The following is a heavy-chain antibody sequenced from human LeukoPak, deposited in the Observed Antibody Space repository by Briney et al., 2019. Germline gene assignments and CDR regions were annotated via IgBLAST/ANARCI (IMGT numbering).Heavy chain of an antibody. CDR1: GYSFTSYW. V-gene: IGHV5-51*01. CDR3: ATTGQWLVLGHDAFDI. Sequence: GESLKISCKGSGYSFTSYWIGWVRQMPGKGLEWMGIIYPGDSDTRYSPSFQGQVTISADKSISTAYLQWSSLKASDTAMYYCATTGQWLVLGHDAFDIWGQGTMVTVSS. D-gene: IGHD6-19*01. CDR2: IYPGDSDT. J-gene: IGHJ3*02.